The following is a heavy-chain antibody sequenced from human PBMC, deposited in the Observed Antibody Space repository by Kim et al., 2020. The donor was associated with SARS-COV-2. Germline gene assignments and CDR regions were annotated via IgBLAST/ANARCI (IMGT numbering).Heavy chain of an antibody. CDR3: ARSITAAGKPYYYYGMDV. Sequence: GGSLRLSCAASGLTFSSYDMHWVRQATGKGLEWVSAIGPAGDTYYPGSVKGRFTISRENAKNSLYLQMNSLRAGDTAVYYCARSITAAGKPYYYYGMDVWGQGTTVTVSS. D-gene: IGHD6-13*01. V-gene: IGHV3-13*01. J-gene: IGHJ6*02. CDR2: IGPAGDT. CDR1: GLTFSSYD.